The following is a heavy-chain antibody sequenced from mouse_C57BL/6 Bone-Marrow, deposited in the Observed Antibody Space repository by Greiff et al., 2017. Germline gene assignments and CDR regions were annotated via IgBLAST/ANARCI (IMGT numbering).Heavy chain of an antibody. CDR2: IDPSDSET. Sequence: QVQLKQPGAELVRPGSSVKLSCKASGYTFTSYWMHWVKQRPIQGLEWIGNIDPSDSETHYNQKFKDKATLTVDKSSSTAYMQLSSLTSEDSAVYYGARRWGLGRGKGYFDVWGTGTTVTVAS. V-gene: IGHV1-52*01. CDR3: ARRWGLGRGKGYFDV. CDR1: GYTFTSYW. J-gene: IGHJ1*03. D-gene: IGHD4-1*01.